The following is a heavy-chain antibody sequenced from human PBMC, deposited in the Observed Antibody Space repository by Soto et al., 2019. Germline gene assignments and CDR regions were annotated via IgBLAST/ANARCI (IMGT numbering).Heavy chain of an antibody. CDR3: APSIAARPTDY. Sequence: GASVKVSCKASGGTFGSYTISWVRQAPGQGLEWMGRIIPILGIANYAQKFQGRVTITADKSTSTAYMELSSLRSEDTAVYYCAPSIAARPTDYWGQGTLVTVSS. D-gene: IGHD6-6*01. J-gene: IGHJ4*02. CDR2: IIPILGIA. CDR1: GGTFGSYT. V-gene: IGHV1-69*02.